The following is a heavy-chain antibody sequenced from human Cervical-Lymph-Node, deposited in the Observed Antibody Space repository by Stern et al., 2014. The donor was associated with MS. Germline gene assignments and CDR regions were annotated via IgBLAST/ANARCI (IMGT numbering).Heavy chain of an antibody. Sequence: VQLVESGGGVVQPGRSLRLSCAASGFTFSSYGMPWVRQAPGKGLEWVAVIWYDGINKYYADSVKGRFTISRDNSKNTLYLQMNSLRAEDTAVYYCARSSSPSPYYYCGMDVWGQGTTVTVSS. D-gene: IGHD6-13*01. CDR2: IWYDGINK. V-gene: IGHV3-33*01. J-gene: IGHJ6*02. CDR3: ARSSSPSPYYYCGMDV. CDR1: GFTFSSYG.